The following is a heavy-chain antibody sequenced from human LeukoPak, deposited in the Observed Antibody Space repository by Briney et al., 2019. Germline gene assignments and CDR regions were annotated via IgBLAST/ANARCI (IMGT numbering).Heavy chain of an antibody. Sequence: ASVKVSCKASGYTFTGYYMHWVRQAPGQGLEWMGWINPNSGGTNYAQKFQGRVTMTRGTSISTAYMELSRLRSDDTAVYCCARAGPVPYYDFWSGYPSFSDYWGQGTLVTVSS. CDR3: ARAGPVPYYDFWSGYPSFSDY. CDR1: GYTFTGYY. V-gene: IGHV1-2*02. D-gene: IGHD3-3*01. J-gene: IGHJ4*02. CDR2: INPNSGGT.